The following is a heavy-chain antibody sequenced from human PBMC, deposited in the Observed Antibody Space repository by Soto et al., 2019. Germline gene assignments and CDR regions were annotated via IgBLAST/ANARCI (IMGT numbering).Heavy chain of an antibody. CDR3: TTEPDYSNYFEY. CDR2: IRSKADGGTT. J-gene: IGHJ4*02. D-gene: IGHD4-4*01. CDR1: GFTFNNAW. V-gene: IGHV3-15*07. Sequence: PGGSLRLSCAASGFTFNNAWMNWVRQAPGKGLEWVGRIRSKADGGTTDYAAPMKDRFTISRDDSKNTLHLQMNSLKTEDTAVYYCTTEPDYSNYFEYWGQGTLVTVSS.